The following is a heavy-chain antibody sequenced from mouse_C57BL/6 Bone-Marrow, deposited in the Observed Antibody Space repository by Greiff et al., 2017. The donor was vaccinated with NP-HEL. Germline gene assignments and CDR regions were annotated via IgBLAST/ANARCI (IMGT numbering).Heavy chain of an antibody. CDR2: IYPNSGGT. D-gene: IGHD4-1*01. CDR1: GYTFTSYG. CDR3: ASGAGTYYFDY. J-gene: IGHJ2*01. Sequence: VPLQQSGAELARPGASVKLSCKASGYTFTSYGISWVKQRTGQGLEWIGEIYPNSGGTKYNEKFKSKATLTVDKPSSTAYMQLSSLTSEDSAVYYCASGAGTYYFDYWGQGTTLTVSS. V-gene: IGHV1-81*01.